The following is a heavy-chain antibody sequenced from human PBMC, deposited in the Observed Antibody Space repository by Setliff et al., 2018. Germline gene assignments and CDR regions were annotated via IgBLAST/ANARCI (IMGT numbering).Heavy chain of an antibody. J-gene: IGHJ4*02. D-gene: IGHD2-8*01. CDR3: ERLVRYCTRVTCQRSSGDEY. CDR2: ISAHSGNT. Sequence: ASVKVSCKASGYTFNHYGITWVRLAPGQGLEWMGWISAHSGNTFYAPQFQGRLVMTTDTSTNTAYMELRNLTSDDTAMYFCERLVRYCTRVTCQRSSGDEYLGQGTLVTVSS. CDR1: GYTFNHYG. V-gene: IGHV1-18*01.